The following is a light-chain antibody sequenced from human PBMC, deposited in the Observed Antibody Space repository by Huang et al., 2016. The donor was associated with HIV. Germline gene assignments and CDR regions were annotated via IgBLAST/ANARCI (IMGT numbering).Light chain of an antibody. V-gene: IGKV3-11*01. CDR2: DAS. J-gene: IGKJ4*01. CDR3: QQRSNWPPALT. Sequence: EIVLTQSPATLSLSPGERATLSCRASPSVSSYLAWYQQKPGQAPRLLIDDASNRATGIPARFSGSGSGTDFTLTISSLEPEDFAVYYCQQRSNWPPALTFGGGTKVEIK. CDR1: PSVSSY.